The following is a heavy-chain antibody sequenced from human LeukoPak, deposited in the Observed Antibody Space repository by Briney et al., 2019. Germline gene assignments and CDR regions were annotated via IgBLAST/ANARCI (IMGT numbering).Heavy chain of an antibody. CDR3: ARSGSSSCWDY. V-gene: IGHV3-30-3*01. Sequence: GGSLRLSCAASGFTFSNYAMSWVRQAPGKGLEWVAVISYDGSNKYYADSVKGRFTISRDNSKNTLYLQMNSLRAEDTAVYYCARSGSSSCWDYWGQGTLVAVSS. CDR2: ISYDGSNK. CDR1: GFTFSNYA. J-gene: IGHJ4*02. D-gene: IGHD6-6*01.